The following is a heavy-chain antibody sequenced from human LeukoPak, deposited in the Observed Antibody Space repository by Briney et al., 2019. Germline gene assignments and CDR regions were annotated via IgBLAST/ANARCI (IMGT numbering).Heavy chain of an antibody. CDR2: INHSGST. CDR1: GGSFSGYY. D-gene: IGHD3-9*01. J-gene: IGHJ4*02. CDR3: ARGSGPLLRYVDWQRTYYFDY. Sequence: KPSETLSLTCAVYGGSFSGYYWSWIRQPPGKGLEWIGEINHSGSTNYNPSLKSRVTISVDTSKNQFSLKLSSVTAADTAVYYCARGSGPLLRYVDWQRTYYFDYWGQGTLVTVSS. V-gene: IGHV4-34*01.